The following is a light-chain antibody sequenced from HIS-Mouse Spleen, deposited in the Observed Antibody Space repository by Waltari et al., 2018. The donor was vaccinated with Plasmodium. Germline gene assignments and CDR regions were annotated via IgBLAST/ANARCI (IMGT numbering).Light chain of an antibody. Sequence: SYELTQPPSVSVSPGQTARITCSGDALPKKYAYWYQKKSGHAPVLVIYEDSKRPSGIPERFSGASSGTMATLTISGAQVEDEADYYCYSTDSSGNHRVFGGGTKLTVL. CDR2: EDS. CDR3: YSTDSSGNHRV. V-gene: IGLV3-10*01. CDR1: ALPKKY. J-gene: IGLJ3*02.